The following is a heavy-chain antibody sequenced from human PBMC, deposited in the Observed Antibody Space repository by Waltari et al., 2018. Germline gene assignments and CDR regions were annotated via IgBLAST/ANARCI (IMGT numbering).Heavy chain of an antibody. CDR2: ISYDGSNK. CDR1: GFTFRSYG. V-gene: IGHV3-30*18. CDR3: AKERRDYDFWSGLDY. Sequence: QVQLVESGGGVVQPGRSLRLSCAASGFTFRSYGMHWVRQAPGKGLEWVAVISYDGSNKYYADAVKGRFTISRDKSKNTLYLQMNSLRAEDTAVYYCAKERRDYDFWSGLDYWGQGTLVTVSS. D-gene: IGHD3-3*01. J-gene: IGHJ4*02.